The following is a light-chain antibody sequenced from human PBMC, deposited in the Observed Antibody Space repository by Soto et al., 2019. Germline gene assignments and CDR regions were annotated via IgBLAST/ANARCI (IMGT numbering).Light chain of an antibody. CDR2: GAS. Sequence: EIVMTQSPATLSVSPGESATLSCRASQSVSSNLAWYQQKPAQAPRLLIYGASTRATGIPARLSGSGSGTEFTLTISSLQSEDFAVYYCQQYNNWLSFGQGTKVDI. CDR1: QSVSSN. V-gene: IGKV3-15*01. CDR3: QQYNNWLS. J-gene: IGKJ1*01.